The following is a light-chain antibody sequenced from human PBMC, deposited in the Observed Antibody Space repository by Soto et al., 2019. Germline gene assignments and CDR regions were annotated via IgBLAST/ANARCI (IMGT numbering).Light chain of an antibody. Sequence: SYELTQPPSVSVAPGQTATITCGGNNIGNKNVHWFQQRPGQAPLLVVYDDRDRPSGIPERFSGSNSGNTATLTISRVEAGDEADYYCQVWDSRSDHVVFGGGTKVTVL. CDR2: DDR. CDR3: QVWDSRSDHVV. V-gene: IGLV3-21*02. CDR1: NIGNKN. J-gene: IGLJ3*02.